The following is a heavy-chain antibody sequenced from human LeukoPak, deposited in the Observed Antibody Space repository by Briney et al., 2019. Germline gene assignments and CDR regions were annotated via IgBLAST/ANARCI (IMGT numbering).Heavy chain of an antibody. J-gene: IGHJ4*02. Sequence: SETLALTCAVYGGSFSGYYWSWIRQPPGKGLEWIGEINHSGSTNYNPSLKSRVTISVDTSKNQFSLKLSSVTAADTAVYYCARGSSTSLDYWGQGTLVTVSS. CDR3: ARGSSTSLDY. D-gene: IGHD2-2*01. V-gene: IGHV4-34*01. CDR1: GGSFSGYY. CDR2: INHSGST.